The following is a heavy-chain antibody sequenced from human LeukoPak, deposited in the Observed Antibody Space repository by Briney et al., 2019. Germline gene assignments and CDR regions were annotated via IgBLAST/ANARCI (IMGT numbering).Heavy chain of an antibody. Sequence: GASVKVSCKASGYAFSMYAMHWVRQAPGQRLEWMGWINPDSGDASYAQNFQGRVTMTRDTSITTAYMELSRLRSDDTAVYFCARDGYCSSTSCYTLLFVWGQGTLVTVSS. J-gene: IGHJ4*02. CDR2: INPDSGDA. CDR1: GYAFSMYA. CDR3: ARDGYCSSTSCYTLLFV. D-gene: IGHD2-2*02. V-gene: IGHV1-2*02.